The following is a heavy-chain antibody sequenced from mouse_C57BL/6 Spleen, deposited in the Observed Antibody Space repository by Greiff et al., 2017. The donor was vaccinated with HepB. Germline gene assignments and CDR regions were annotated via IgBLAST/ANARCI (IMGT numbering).Heavy chain of an antibody. V-gene: IGHV1-74*01. CDR3: VIESMDY. J-gene: IGHJ4*01. Sequence: QVQLQQPGAELVKPGASVKVSCKASGYTFTSYWMHWVKQRPGQGLEWIGRIHPSDSDTNYNQKFKGKAKLTVDKSSSPAYMQLSRLSSEDSAVYSCVIESMDYWGHRPSVTVSS. CDR1: GYTFTSYW. CDR2: IHPSDSDT.